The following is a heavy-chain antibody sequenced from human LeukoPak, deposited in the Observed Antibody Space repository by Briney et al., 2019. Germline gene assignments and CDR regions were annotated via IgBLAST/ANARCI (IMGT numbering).Heavy chain of an antibody. CDR3: ARVATGFGEFPFDY. V-gene: IGHV1-18*01. CDR2: ISAYNGNT. Sequence: GASVTVSCMSSLYTFTNYGISWVRQAPGQGLEWMGWISAYNGNTNYAQKLQGRVTMTTDTSTSTAYMELRSLRSDDTAVYCCARVATGFGEFPFDYWGQGTLVTVSS. CDR1: LYTFTNYG. D-gene: IGHD3-10*01. J-gene: IGHJ4*02.